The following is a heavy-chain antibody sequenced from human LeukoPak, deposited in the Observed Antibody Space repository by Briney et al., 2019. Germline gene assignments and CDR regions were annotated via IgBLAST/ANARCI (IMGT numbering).Heavy chain of an antibody. CDR3: ARVTGYMVEDYFDY. CDR1: GGSISSYY. J-gene: IGHJ4*02. Sequence: SETLSLTCTVSGGSISSYYWSWIRQPPGKGLEWIGYIYYSGSTNYNPSLKSRVTISVDTSKNQFSLKLSSVTAADTAVYYCARVTGYMVEDYFDYWGQGTLVTVSS. V-gene: IGHV4-59*12. D-gene: IGHD6-13*01. CDR2: IYYSGST.